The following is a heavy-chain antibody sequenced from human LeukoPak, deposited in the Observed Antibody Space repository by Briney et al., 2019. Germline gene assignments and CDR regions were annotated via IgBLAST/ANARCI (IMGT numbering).Heavy chain of an antibody. V-gene: IGHV3-74*03. J-gene: IGHJ4*02. D-gene: IGHD2-2*02. Sequence: GGSLRLSCAASGFTFSGYWMHWVRQIPGKGLECVSRINPDGTYTSYEDSVKGRFTTSRDNAKNTLFLQMNSLRVEDTAVYYCATPGLGYCSSTSCYNRYWGQGTLVTVSS. CDR1: GFTFSGYW. CDR3: ATPGLGYCSSTSCYNRY. CDR2: INPDGTYT.